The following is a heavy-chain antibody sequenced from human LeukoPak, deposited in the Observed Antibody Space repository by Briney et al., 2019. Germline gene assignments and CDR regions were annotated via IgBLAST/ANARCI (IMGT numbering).Heavy chain of an antibody. CDR1: GFTLSSSS. D-gene: IGHD2-15*01. CDR2: ISPSSSYI. V-gene: IGHV3-21*06. CDR3: AREGGYCSGGSCRFFDY. J-gene: IGHJ4*02. Sequence: GGSLRLSCAASGFTLSSSSMNWVRQAPGKGLEFVSSISPSSSYIYYADSVKGRFTISRDDAKNSLFLQMNSLRAEDTAVYYCAREGGYCSGGSCRFFDYWGQGTLVTVSS.